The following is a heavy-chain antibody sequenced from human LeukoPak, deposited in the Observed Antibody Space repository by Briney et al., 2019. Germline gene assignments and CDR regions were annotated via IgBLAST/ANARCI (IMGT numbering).Heavy chain of an antibody. CDR1: GFSSTNSA. V-gene: IGHV1-58*01. CDR2: IVVGSGNT. D-gene: IGHD5-18*01. J-gene: IGHJ3*02. Sequence: GASVKVSCKASGFSSTNSAAQWVRQARGQGLEWIGWIVVGSGNTIYVQKFQERVTITRDMSTSTAYMELSSLRSEDTAVYYCAAGYIGGAMVTNAFDIWGQGTMVTVSS. CDR3: AAGYIGGAMVTNAFDI.